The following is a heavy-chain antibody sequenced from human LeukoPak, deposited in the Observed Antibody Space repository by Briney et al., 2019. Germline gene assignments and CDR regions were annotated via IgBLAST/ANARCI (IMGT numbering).Heavy chain of an antibody. CDR1: GFTFSSYA. CDR3: AKSRRVGVMTPADY. D-gene: IGHD3-16*01. V-gene: IGHV3-23*01. J-gene: IGHJ4*02. Sequence: AGGSLRLSCAASGFTFSSYAMSWVRQAPGKGLEWVSAISGSGGSTYYADSVKGRFTISRDNSKNTLYLEMSGLRVEDTAIYYCAKSRRVGVMTPADYWGQGTVVTVSS. CDR2: ISGSGGST.